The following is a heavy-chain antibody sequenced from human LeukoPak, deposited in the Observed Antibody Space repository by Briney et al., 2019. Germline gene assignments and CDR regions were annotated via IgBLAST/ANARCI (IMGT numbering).Heavy chain of an antibody. J-gene: IGHJ4*02. V-gene: IGHV3-23*01. CDR2: ISGSGGST. CDR3: ARLGITMIAAPGY. D-gene: IGHD3-22*01. CDR1: GFTFSSYA. Sequence: GGSLRLSCAASGFTFSSYAMSWVRQAPGKGLEWVSAISGSGGSTYYADSVKGRFTISRDNSKNTLYPQMNSLRAEDTAVYYCARLGITMIAAPGYWGQGTLVTVSS.